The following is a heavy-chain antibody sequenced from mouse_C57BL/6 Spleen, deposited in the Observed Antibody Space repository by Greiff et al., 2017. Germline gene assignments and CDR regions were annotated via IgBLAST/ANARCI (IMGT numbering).Heavy chain of an antibody. D-gene: IGHD4-1*01. CDR3: ARPGANWDAWFAY. V-gene: IGHV5-17*01. J-gene: IGHJ3*01. CDR1: GFTFSDYG. Sequence: EVQLMESGGGLVKPGGSLKLSCAASGFTFSDYGMHWVRQAPEQGLEWVAYISRGSSTIYYADTVKGRFTISRDNANYTLFLQMTSLRSADTAMYYCARPGANWDAWFAYWGQGTLVTVSA. CDR2: ISRGSSTI.